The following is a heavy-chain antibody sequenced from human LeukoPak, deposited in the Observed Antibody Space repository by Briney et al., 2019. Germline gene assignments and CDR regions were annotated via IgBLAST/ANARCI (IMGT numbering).Heavy chain of an antibody. CDR2: IWYDGSNK. J-gene: IGHJ4*02. Sequence: GGSLRLSCAASGFTFSSYWMSWVRQAPGKGLEWVAVIWYDGSNKYYADSVKGRFTISRDNSKNTLYLQMNSLRAEDTAVYYCAKDWYRYSYGYTVDYWGQGTLVTVSS. CDR1: GFTFSSYW. D-gene: IGHD5-18*01. V-gene: IGHV3-33*06. CDR3: AKDWYRYSYGYTVDY.